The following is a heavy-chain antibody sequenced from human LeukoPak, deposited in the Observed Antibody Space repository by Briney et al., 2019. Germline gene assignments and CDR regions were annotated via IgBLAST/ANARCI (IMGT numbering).Heavy chain of an antibody. CDR3: AVAGPGHWFDP. CDR1: GYTFTSYG. J-gene: IGHJ5*02. Sequence: ASVTVSCKASGYTFTSYGISWVRQAPGQGLEWMGWISAYNGNTNYAQKLQGRVTMTTDTSTTTAYMDLKTLRSDDTAVYYCAVAGPGHWFDPWGQGTLVTVSS. CDR2: ISAYNGNT. V-gene: IGHV1-18*01.